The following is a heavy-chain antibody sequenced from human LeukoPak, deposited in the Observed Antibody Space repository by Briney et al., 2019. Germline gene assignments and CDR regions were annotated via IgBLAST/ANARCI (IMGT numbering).Heavy chain of an antibody. V-gene: IGHV1-8*01. D-gene: IGHD6-13*01. CDR3: ARGSSSSWKFDY. CDR1: GYTFTSYD. Sequence: GASVKVSCKASGYTFTSYDINWVRQATGQGLEWMGWMNPNSGNTGYAQKFQGRVTMTRNTSISTAYMELSSLRSEDTAVYYCARGSSSSWKFDYWGQGTLVTVSS. CDR2: MNPNSGNT. J-gene: IGHJ4*02.